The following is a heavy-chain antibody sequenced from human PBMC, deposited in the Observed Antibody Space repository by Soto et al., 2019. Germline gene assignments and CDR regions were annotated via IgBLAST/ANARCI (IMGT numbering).Heavy chain of an antibody. CDR1: GFTVSSNY. CDR2: IYSGGTT. CDR3: ARGELWWRN. D-gene: IGHD2-21*01. Sequence: EVQLVASGGGLVQPGGSLRLSCAASGFTVSSNYMSWVRQAPGKGLEWVSVIYSGGTTYNADSLKGRFSISRDNSKNTLYLQMTSLRAEDTAVYYCARGELWWRNWGKGTLVTVSS. J-gene: IGHJ4*02. V-gene: IGHV3-66*01.